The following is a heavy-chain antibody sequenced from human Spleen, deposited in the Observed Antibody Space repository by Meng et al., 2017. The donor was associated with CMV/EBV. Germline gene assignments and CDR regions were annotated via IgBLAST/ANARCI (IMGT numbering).Heavy chain of an antibody. J-gene: IGHJ5*02. Sequence: GESLKISCAVSGFTFSTYSMNWVRQAPGKGLEWVSSITSTGSSVDYADLVKGRFTISRDNAKNSLYLQMNSLRAEDTAVYYCAREGGELNRNWFDPWGQGTLVTVSS. CDR2: ITSTGSSV. CDR3: AREGGELNRNWFDP. CDR1: GFTFSTYS. V-gene: IGHV3-21*01. D-gene: IGHD2-15*01.